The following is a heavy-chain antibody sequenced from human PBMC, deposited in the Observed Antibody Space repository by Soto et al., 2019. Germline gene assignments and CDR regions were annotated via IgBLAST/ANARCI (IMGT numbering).Heavy chain of an antibody. Sequence: ASVKVSCKASGYTFTGYYMHWVRQAPGQGLEWMGWMNPDSGNTVYAENFQGRVTMTGNSSISTAYMDLGSLRSLDTAVYYCARGRKSFYFDSWGQGTLVTVSS. J-gene: IGHJ4*02. CDR2: MNPDSGNT. CDR1: GYTFTGYY. V-gene: IGHV1-8*02. CDR3: ARGRKSFYFDS.